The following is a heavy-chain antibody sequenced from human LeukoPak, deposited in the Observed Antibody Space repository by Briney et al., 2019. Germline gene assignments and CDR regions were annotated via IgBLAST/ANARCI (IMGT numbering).Heavy chain of an antibody. CDR3: ARVGVSWGGFDI. V-gene: IGHV3-74*03. CDR2: IKGDGSIT. D-gene: IGHD7-27*01. Sequence: GGSLRLSCAASGFTFSTYWAYWVRHAPGKGLVWVSRIKGDGSITTYADSVKGRFTISRDNAKNTVFLQMNSLRAEDTAVYYCARVGVSWGGFDIWGQGTMVTVSS. J-gene: IGHJ3*02. CDR1: GFTFSTYW.